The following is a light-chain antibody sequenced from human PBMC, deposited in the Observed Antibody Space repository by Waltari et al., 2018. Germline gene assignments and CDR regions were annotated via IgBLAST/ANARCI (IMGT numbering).Light chain of an antibody. CDR2: NNS. CDR3: QVWDHSGIDTYV. Sequence: SYVLTQPPSVSVAPGKTARAPCGGHDIGRQRVNVYQQRPGQAPVLVISNNSDRPSGIPERFSGSNSENTATLTISRVEAGDEADYYCQVWDHSGIDTYVFGAGTKVTVL. V-gene: IGLV3-21*04. CDR1: DIGRQR. J-gene: IGLJ1*01.